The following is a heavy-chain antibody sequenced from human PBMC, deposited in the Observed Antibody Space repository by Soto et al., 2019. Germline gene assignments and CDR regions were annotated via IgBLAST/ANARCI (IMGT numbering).Heavy chain of an antibody. J-gene: IGHJ4*02. CDR2: ISYDGSNK. CDR1: GFTFSSYA. Sequence: PGGSLRLSCAASGFTFSSYAMHWVRQAPGKGLEWVAVISYDGSNKYYADSVKGRFTISRDNSKNTLYLQMNSLRAEDTAVYYCAKDRYSSGWYVVRLNYWGQGTLVTVSS. D-gene: IGHD6-19*01. V-gene: IGHV3-30-3*01. CDR3: AKDRYSSGWYVVRLNY.